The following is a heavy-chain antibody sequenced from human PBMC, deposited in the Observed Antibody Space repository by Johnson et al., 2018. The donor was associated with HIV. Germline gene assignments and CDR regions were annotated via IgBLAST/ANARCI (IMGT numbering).Heavy chain of an antibody. CDR3: ARATHYYDSSGYYIDAFDI. CDR1: GFTFSDYY. CDR2: MNWNGGST. Sequence: VQLVESGGGLVKPGGSLRLSCAASGFTFSDYYMSWIRQAPGKGLEWVSGMNWNGGSTDYADSVKGRFTISRDNAENSLYLQMNSLRAEDTALYYCARATHYYDSSGYYIDAFDIWGQGTMVTVSS. D-gene: IGHD3-22*01. J-gene: IGHJ3*02. V-gene: IGHV3-20*04.